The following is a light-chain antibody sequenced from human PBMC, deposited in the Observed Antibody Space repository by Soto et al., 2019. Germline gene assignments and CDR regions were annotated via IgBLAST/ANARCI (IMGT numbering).Light chain of an antibody. CDR1: QSVSSN. CDR3: QQYSNWPLT. CDR2: GAS. J-gene: IGKJ1*01. Sequence: EIVMTQSPATLSVSPGERATLSCRASQSVSSNLAWYQQKPGQAPRLLIYGASTRATGIPARFSGSGSGTEFTLTISSLQSEDFAFYYCQQYSNWPLTFGLGTKVEIK. V-gene: IGKV3-15*01.